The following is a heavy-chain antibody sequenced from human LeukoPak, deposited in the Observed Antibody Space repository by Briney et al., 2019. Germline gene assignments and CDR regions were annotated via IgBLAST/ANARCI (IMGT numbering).Heavy chain of an antibody. CDR3: ARELIDFHDHTNKGFFDS. CDR1: GYTFTGYY. CDR2: IDPNSGAT. J-gene: IGHJ4*02. D-gene: IGHD3/OR15-3a*01. V-gene: IGHV1-2*02. Sequence: ASVRVSCKTSGYTFTGYYIHLLRQAPGQGLEWMAWIDPNSGATNYAHKFQGRVTLTRDTSISTAYMEVSSLRSDDTAVYYCARELIDFHDHTNKGFFDSWGQGTLVTVSS.